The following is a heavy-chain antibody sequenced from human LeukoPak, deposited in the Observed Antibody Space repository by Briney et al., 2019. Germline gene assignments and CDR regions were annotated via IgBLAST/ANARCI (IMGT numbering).Heavy chain of an antibody. Sequence: SETLSLTCTVSGASINNNFWTWIRQPPGKGLEWIGYIYSSGSANYNPSLKSQVIISRDMSKNQISLSLTSVTAADTALYFCARHRDYYDTWGHGTLVTVSS. D-gene: IGHD3-22*01. J-gene: IGHJ4*01. CDR1: GASINNNF. V-gene: IGHV4-59*08. CDR3: ARHRDYYDT. CDR2: IYSSGSA.